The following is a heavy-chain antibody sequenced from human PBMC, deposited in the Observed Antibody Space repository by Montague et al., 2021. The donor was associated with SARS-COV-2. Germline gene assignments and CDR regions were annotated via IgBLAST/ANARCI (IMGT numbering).Heavy chain of an antibody. CDR1: GGSISSSSYY. D-gene: IGHD3-10*01. J-gene: IGHJ4*02. Sequence: SETLSLTCTVSGGSISSSSYYWGWIRQPPGKGLEWIGSIFYSGSTDYNPSLKGRVTISVDTSKNQFSLELSSVTAADTAVYYCASMVRAQVYYFDYWGQGTLVTVSS. V-gene: IGHV4-39*01. CDR3: ASMVRAQVYYFDY. CDR2: IFYSGST.